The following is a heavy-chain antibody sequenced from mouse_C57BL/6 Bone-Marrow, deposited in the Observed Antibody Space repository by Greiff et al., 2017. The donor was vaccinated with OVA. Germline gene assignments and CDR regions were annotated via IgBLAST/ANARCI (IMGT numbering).Heavy chain of an antibody. CDR3: AFYSNYVAY. V-gene: IGHV8-8*01. CDR1: GFSLSTFGMG. CDR2: TWWDDDK. D-gene: IGHD2-5*01. J-gene: IGHJ3*01. Sequence: QVQLKQSGPGILQPSQTLSLTCSFSGFSLSTFGMGVGWIRQPSGKGLEWLAHTWWDDDKYYNPALKSRLPISKDTSNNQRCLKIANVDTADSATYYCAFYSNYVAYWGQGTLVTVSA.